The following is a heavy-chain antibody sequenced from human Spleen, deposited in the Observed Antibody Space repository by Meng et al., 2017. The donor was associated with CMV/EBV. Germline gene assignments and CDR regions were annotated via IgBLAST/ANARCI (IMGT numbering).Heavy chain of an antibody. CDR2: ISSSNNTT. CDR3: ARGNVWGRYAEY. J-gene: IGHJ4*02. V-gene: IGHV3-48*04. CDR1: GFIFSSYA. Sequence: GESLKISCAASGFIFSSYAMSWVRQAPGRGLEWVSYISSSNNTTYYADSVKGRFTISRDNARNSLFLQMNSLRAEDTAMYYCARGNVWGRYAEYWGLGTLVTVSS. D-gene: IGHD3-16*01.